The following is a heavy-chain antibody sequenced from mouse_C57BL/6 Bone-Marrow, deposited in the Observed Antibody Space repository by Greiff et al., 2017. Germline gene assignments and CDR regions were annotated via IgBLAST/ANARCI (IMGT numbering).Heavy chain of an antibody. J-gene: IGHJ2*01. CDR1: GSTFTSSW. Sequence: QVQLQQSRAALVMPRASVNPFCKASGSTFTSSWLHWVKQRPGQGLEWIGELDPSDSYTNFNHKFNGKSTLTVEKSSSTAYMQLSSLTSEDSAVYYCARSSTVVAPFDYGDQGSTLPVSS. CDR3: ARSSTVVAPFDY. V-gene: IGHV1-69*01. D-gene: IGHD1-1*01. CDR2: LDPSDSYT.